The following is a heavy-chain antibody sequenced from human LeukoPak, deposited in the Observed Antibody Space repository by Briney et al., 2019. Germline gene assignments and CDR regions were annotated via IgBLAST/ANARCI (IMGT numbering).Heavy chain of an antibody. Sequence: ASVKVSCKASGYTFTSYYMHWVRQAPGQGLEWMGLINPSGGSTNYAQKFQGRVTMTRDTSTSTAYMELSSLRSEDTAVYYCARVKFQQYYDSSGYGQLDYWGQGTLVTVSS. CDR3: ARVKFQQYYDSSGYGQLDY. J-gene: IGHJ4*02. CDR2: INPSGGST. CDR1: GYTFTSYY. V-gene: IGHV1-46*01. D-gene: IGHD3-22*01.